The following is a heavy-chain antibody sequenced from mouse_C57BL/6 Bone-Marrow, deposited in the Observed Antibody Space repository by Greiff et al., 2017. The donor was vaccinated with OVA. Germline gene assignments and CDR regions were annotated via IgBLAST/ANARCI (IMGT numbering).Heavy chain of an antibody. CDR1: GFTFSNYW. V-gene: IGHV6-3*01. D-gene: IGHD4-1*01. J-gene: IGHJ2*01. Sequence: EVKLVESGGGLVQPGGSMKLSCVASGFTFSNYWMNWVRQSPEKGLEWVAQIRLKSDNYATHYAESVKGRFTISRDDSKSSVYLQMNNLRAEDTGIYYCITGTHYFDYWGQGTTLTVSS. CDR2: IRLKSDNYAT. CDR3: ITGTHYFDY.